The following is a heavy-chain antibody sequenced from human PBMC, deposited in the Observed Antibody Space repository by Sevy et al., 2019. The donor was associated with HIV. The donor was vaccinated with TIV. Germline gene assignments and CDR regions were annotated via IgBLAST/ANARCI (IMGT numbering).Heavy chain of an antibody. CDR2: MWFDGSNK. CDR1: GFPFTNHG. V-gene: IGHV3-33*08. J-gene: IGHJ5*02. Sequence: GGSLRLSCEASGFPFTNHGVHWVLQAPGKGLAWVALMWFDGSNKYYADSVKGRFTVSRDDSKNTLYLQMNSLRADDTAIYYCARDREFYDHGEYGPTSAPDLWGQGTLVTVSS. D-gene: IGHD4-17*01. CDR3: ARDREFYDHGEYGPTSAPDL.